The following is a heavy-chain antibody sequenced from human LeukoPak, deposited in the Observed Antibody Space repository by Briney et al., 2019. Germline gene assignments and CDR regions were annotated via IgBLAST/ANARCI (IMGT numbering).Heavy chain of an antibody. J-gene: IGHJ6*02. D-gene: IGHD4-17*01. V-gene: IGHV1-46*01. Sequence: ASVKVSCKASGYTFTSYYMHWVRQAPGQGLEWMGIINPSGGSTSYAQKFQGRVTMTRDTSTSTVYMELSSLRSEDTAVYYCVRVGTPYGDYDGMDVWGQGTTVTVSS. CDR2: INPSGGST. CDR1: GYTFTSYY. CDR3: VRVGTPYGDYDGMDV.